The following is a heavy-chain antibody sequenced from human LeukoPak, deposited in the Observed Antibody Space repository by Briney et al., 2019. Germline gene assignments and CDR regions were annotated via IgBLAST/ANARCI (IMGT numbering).Heavy chain of an antibody. V-gene: IGHV3-23*01. CDR2: ISGSGGST. CDR3: AKDYYYDSSGYCDY. D-gene: IGHD3-22*01. Sequence: GGSLRLSCAASGFTFSSYGMSWVRQAPGKGLEWVSAISGSGGSTYYADSVKGRFTISRDNSKNTLYLQMNSLRAEDTAVYYWAKDYYYDSSGYCDYWGQGTLVTVSS. CDR1: GFTFSSYG. J-gene: IGHJ4*02.